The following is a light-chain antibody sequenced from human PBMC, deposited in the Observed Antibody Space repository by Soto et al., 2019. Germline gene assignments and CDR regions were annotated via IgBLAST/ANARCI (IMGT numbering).Light chain of an antibody. CDR1: SSDVGGYKY. CDR2: EVS. CDR3: FSYTSSGTYV. Sequence: QSALTQPASVSGSPEQSITISCTGTSSDVGGYKYVSWYQQLPGRAPKLIISEVSNRPSGVSDRFTGSKSGNTASLTISGLQTEDETDYYCFSYTSSGTYVFGTGTKVTVL. J-gene: IGLJ1*01. V-gene: IGLV2-14*01.